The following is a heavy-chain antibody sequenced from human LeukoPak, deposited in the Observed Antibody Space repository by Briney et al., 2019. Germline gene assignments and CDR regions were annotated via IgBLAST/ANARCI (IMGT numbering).Heavy chain of an antibody. CDR2: ISYDGSNK. V-gene: IGHV3-30-3*01. CDR3: ARDRHSSGSYEGFDY. Sequence: PGGSLRLSCAASGFTFSSSAMHWVRQAPDKGLEWGAVISYDGSNKYYADSVRGRFTISRDNSKNTLYLQMNSLRADDTAVYYCARDRHSSGSYEGFDYWGQGTLVTVPS. CDR1: GFTFSSSA. D-gene: IGHD6-19*01. J-gene: IGHJ4*02.